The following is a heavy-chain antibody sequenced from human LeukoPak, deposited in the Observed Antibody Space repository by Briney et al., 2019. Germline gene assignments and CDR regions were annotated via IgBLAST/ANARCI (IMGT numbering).Heavy chain of an antibody. CDR1: GGSVTSYY. CDR3: ARENEYYYDSSGWARNAFDI. Sequence: KSSETPSLTCTVSGGSVTSYYWSWIRQPPGKGLEWIGYIYYNGSPKYNPSLNSRVTISVDTSKNQFSLKLSSVTAADTAVYYCARENEYYYDSSGWARNAFDIWGQGTMVTVSS. D-gene: IGHD3-22*01. CDR2: IYYNGSP. J-gene: IGHJ3*02. V-gene: IGHV4-59*02.